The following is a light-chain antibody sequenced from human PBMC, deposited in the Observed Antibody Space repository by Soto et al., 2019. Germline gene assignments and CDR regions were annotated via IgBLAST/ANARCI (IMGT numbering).Light chain of an antibody. CDR2: EVS. CDR3: SSYTSSNTLV. Sequence: QSALTQPASVSGSPGQSITISCTGTSSDVGAYNYFSWYQQHPGKAPKLMIFEVSDRPSGVSNRFSGSKSGNTASLTISGLQYEDEADYYCSSYTSSNTLVFGGGTKLTVL. V-gene: IGLV2-14*01. CDR1: SSDVGAYNY. J-gene: IGLJ2*01.